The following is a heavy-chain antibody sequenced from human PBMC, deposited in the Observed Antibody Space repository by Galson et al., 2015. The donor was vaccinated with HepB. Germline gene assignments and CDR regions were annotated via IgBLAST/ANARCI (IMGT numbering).Heavy chain of an antibody. V-gene: IGHV1-69*02. CDR3: ARGLKVGYYDSSGYFLY. J-gene: IGHJ4*02. CDR2: IIPILCIA. D-gene: IGHD3-22*01. CDR1: GGTFSSYT. Sequence: SVKVSCKASGGTFSSYTISWVRQAPGQGLEWMGRIIPILCIANYAQKFQGRVTITADKSTSTAYMELSSLRSEDTAVYYCARGLKVGYYDSSGYFLYWGQGTLVTVSS.